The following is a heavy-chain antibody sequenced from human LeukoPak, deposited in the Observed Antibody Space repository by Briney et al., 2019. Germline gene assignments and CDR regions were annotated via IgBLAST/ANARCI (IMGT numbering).Heavy chain of an antibody. J-gene: IGHJ6*03. CDR3: ARRSYHYDFWSGYYGGYMDV. CDR2: ISHSGST. CDR1: GGSFSGHY. D-gene: IGHD3-3*01. V-gene: IGHV4-34*01. Sequence: SETLSLTCAVYGGSFSGHYWSWIRQPPGKGLEWIGEISHSGSTNYNPSLKSRVTISVDTSKNQFSLKLSSVTAADTAVYYCARRSYHYDFWSGYYGGYMDVWGKGTTVTVSS.